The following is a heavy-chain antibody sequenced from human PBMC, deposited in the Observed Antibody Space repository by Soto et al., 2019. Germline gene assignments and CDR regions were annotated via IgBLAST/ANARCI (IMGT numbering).Heavy chain of an antibody. CDR3: ARGINYYDSSGDSWFDP. J-gene: IGHJ5*02. CDR1: GGSINSGRYS. CDR2: MYHSGTT. D-gene: IGHD3-22*01. V-gene: IGHV4-30-2*01. Sequence: SETLSLTCTVSGGSINSGRYSWTWIRQPPGAGLEWIGHMYHSGTTYYNPSLKSRVTMSVDTSKNQFSLKLSSVTAADTAMYYCARGINYYDSSGDSWFDPWGQGTLVTVSS.